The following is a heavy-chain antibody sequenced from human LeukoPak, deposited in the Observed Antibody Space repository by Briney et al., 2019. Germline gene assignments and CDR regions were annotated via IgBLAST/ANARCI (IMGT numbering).Heavy chain of an antibody. V-gene: IGHV1-69*05. D-gene: IGHD2-2*01. Sequence: VASVKVSCKASGGAFSSYAISWVRQAPGQGLEWMGGIIPIFGTANYAQKFQGRVTITTDESTSTAYMELRSLRSDDTAVYYCARDGPFDIVVVPAAIGDYWGQGTLVTVSS. CDR2: IIPIFGTA. CDR1: GGAFSSYA. CDR3: ARDGPFDIVVVPAAIGDY. J-gene: IGHJ4*02.